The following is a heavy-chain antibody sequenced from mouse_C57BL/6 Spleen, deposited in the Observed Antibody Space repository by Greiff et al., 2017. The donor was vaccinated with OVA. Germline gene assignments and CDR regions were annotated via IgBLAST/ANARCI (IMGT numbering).Heavy chain of an antibody. CDR3: AQTGTRGLFDY. J-gene: IGHJ2*01. V-gene: IGHV14-3*01. CDR1: GFNIKNTY. Sequence: EVKLMESVAELVRPGASVKLSCTASGFNIKNTYMHWVKQRPEQGLEWIGRIDPANGNTTYAPKFQGKATITADTSSNTADLQLSSRTSEDAAIYYCAQTGTRGLFDYWGQGTTLTVSS. D-gene: IGHD4-1*01. CDR2: IDPANGNT.